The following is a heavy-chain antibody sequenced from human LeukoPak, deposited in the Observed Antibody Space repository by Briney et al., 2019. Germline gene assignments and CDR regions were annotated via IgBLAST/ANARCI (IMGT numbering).Heavy chain of an antibody. J-gene: IGHJ4*02. D-gene: IGHD1-14*01. V-gene: IGHV3-21*01. CDR1: GFTFGSCG. CDR2: IGPTGTDR. CDR3: ATETIGRHYDY. Sequence: GGSLRLSCAASGFTFGSCGFNWVRQAPGKGLEWVSSIGPTGTDRYYADSVRGRFTISRDNAKNSMYLQMDSLRDEDTAVYYCATETIGRHYDYWGQGTLLTVSS.